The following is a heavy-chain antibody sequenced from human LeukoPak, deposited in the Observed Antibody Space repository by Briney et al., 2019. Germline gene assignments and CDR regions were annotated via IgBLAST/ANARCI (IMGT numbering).Heavy chain of an antibody. J-gene: IGHJ4*02. V-gene: IGHV3-7*04. Sequence: PGGSLRLSCAASGFTFSNSAMSWVRQAPGKGLEWVANIKQDGSEKYYVDSVKGRFTISRDNAKNSLYLQMNSLRAEDTAVYYCARDVLLWFGEPGGPDYWGQGTLVTVSS. D-gene: IGHD3-10*01. CDR2: IKQDGSEK. CDR1: GFTFSNSA. CDR3: ARDVLLWFGEPGGPDY.